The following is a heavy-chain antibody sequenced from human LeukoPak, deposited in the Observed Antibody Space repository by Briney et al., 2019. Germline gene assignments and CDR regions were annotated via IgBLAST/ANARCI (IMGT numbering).Heavy chain of an antibody. CDR2: IYYSGST. CDR1: GGSISSYY. D-gene: IGHD3-22*01. Sequence: PSETLSLTCTVSGGSISSYYWSWIRQPPGKRLEWIGHIYYSGSTNYNPSLKSRVTISVDTSKNQFSLKLSSVTAADTAVYYCARGYYDSSGYFPFDYWGQGTLVTVSS. J-gene: IGHJ4*02. V-gene: IGHV4-59*01. CDR3: ARGYYDSSGYFPFDY.